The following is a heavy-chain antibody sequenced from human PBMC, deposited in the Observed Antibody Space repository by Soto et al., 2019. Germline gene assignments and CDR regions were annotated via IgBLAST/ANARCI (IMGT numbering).Heavy chain of an antibody. D-gene: IGHD2-15*01. J-gene: IGHJ6*03. V-gene: IGHV5-51*01. CDR3: ARQVVVAAKAYYYYYMDV. CDR1: GYSFTSYW. Sequence: GESLKISCKGSGYSFTSYWIGWVRQMPGKGLEWMGIIYPGDSDTGYSPSFQGQVTISADKSISTAYLQWSSLKASDTAMYYCARQVVVAAKAYYYYYMDVWGKGTTVTVSS. CDR2: IYPGDSDT.